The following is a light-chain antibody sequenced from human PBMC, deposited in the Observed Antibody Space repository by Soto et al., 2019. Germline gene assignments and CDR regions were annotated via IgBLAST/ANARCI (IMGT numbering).Light chain of an antibody. J-gene: IGKJ5*01. CDR3: QQYGSSTIT. CDR1: QSVSSSY. V-gene: IGKV3-20*01. CDR2: GAS. Sequence: EIVLTQSPGTRSLSPGERAKLSCRASQSVSSSYLAWYQQKPGQAPRLLIYGASSRATGIPDRFSGSGSGTDFTLTISRLEPEDFAVYYCQQYGSSTITFGQGTRLEIK.